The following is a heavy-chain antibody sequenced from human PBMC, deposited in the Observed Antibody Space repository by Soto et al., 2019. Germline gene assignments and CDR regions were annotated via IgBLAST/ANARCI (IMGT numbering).Heavy chain of an antibody. CDR3: TAFYGDYPGHYDAFDI. Sequence: GGSLRLSCAASGFTFSNAWMSWVRQAPGKGLEWVGRIKSKTDGGTTDYAAPVKGRFTISRDDSKNTLYLQMNSLKTEDTAVYYCTAFYGDYPGHYDAFDIWGQGTMVTVSS. D-gene: IGHD4-17*01. CDR2: IKSKTDGGTT. V-gene: IGHV3-15*01. J-gene: IGHJ3*02. CDR1: GFTFSNAW.